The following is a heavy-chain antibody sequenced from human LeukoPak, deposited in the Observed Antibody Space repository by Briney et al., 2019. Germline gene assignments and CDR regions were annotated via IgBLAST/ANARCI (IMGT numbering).Heavy chain of an antibody. CDR3: VRDRLVVAITGGWFDP. D-gene: IGHD1-14*01. Sequence: KPSETLSLTCAVYGGSFSGYYWSWIRQPPGKGLEWIGEINHSGSTNYNPSLKSRVTISVDTSKNQFSLKLTSVTAADTAVYYCVRDRLVVAITGGWFDPWGQGTLVTVSS. CDR2: INHSGST. J-gene: IGHJ5*02. CDR1: GGSFSGYY. V-gene: IGHV4-34*01.